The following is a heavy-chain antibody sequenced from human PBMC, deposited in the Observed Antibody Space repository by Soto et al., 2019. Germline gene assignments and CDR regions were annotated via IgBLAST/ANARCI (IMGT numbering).Heavy chain of an antibody. D-gene: IGHD6-13*01. Sequence: QVQLQESGPGLVKPSQTLSLTCTVSGGSISSGDYYWSWIRQPPGKGLEWIGYIYYSGSTYYNPSLKSRVTISVDTSKNQFALKLSSVTAADTAVYYCARGSRYSSSGYYYYGMDVWGQGTTVTVSS. CDR3: ARGSRYSSSGYYYYGMDV. CDR1: GGSISSGDYY. J-gene: IGHJ6*02. V-gene: IGHV4-30-4*01. CDR2: IYYSGST.